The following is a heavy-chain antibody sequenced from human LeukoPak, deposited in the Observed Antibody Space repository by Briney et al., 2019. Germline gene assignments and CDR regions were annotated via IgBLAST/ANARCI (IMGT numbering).Heavy chain of an antibody. J-gene: IGHJ4*02. D-gene: IGHD5-12*01. Sequence: GGSLRLSCAASGFTFSHYWMTWVRQAPGKGLEWVANIKQDGSEKYYVDSLKGRLTISRDNAKNSLYLQINSLRADDTAIYYCARDSGRFYIDYWGKGTLVTVSS. CDR1: GFTFSHYW. CDR2: IKQDGSEK. V-gene: IGHV3-7*03. CDR3: ARDSGRFYIDY.